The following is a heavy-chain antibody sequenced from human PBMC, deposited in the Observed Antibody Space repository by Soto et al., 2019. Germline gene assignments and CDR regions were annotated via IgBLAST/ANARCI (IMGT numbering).Heavy chain of an antibody. J-gene: IGHJ4*02. CDR3: AAGGGLPRYY. CDR2: IYHSGST. D-gene: IGHD5-12*01. CDR1: GGSISSGGYS. V-gene: IGHV4-30-2*01. Sequence: QLQLQESGSGLVKPSQTLSLTCAVSGGSISSGGYSWSWIRQPPGKGLEWIGYIYHSGSTYYNPSLTSRATISVDRSKNQFSLRLSSVTAADTAVYYCAAGGGLPRYYWGQGTLVTVSS.